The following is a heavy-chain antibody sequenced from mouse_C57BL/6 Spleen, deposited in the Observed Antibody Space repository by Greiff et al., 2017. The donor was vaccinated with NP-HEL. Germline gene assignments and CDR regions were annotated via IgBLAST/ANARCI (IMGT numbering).Heavy chain of an antibody. CDR1: GYAFSSSW. CDR3: ARTPPYGSRLYWYFDV. V-gene: IGHV1-82*01. J-gene: IGHJ1*03. D-gene: IGHD1-1*01. Sequence: QVQLQQSGPELVKPGASVKISCKASGYAFSSSWMNWVKQRPGKGLEWIGRIYPGDGDTNYNGKFKGKATLTADKSSSTAYMQLSSLTSEDSAVYFCARTPPYGSRLYWYFDVWGTGTTVTVSS. CDR2: IYPGDGDT.